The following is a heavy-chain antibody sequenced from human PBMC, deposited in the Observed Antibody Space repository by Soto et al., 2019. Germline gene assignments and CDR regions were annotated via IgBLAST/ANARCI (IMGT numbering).Heavy chain of an antibody. V-gene: IGHV3-48*01. CDR1: GFILSDCA. D-gene: IGHD7-27*01. CDR2: ISSSSSVI. Sequence: GGSLRLSCATSGFILSDCAMNWVRQAPEKGLEWVSYISSSSSVIDYADSVEGRFTVSRDNARNSLYLQMNSLRAEDTAVYYCARDLSWGSNWYYYMDVWGKGTTVTVSS. CDR3: ARDLSWGSNWYYYMDV. J-gene: IGHJ6*03.